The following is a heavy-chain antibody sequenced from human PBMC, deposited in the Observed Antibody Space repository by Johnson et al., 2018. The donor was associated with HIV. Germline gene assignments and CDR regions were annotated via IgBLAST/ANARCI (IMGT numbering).Heavy chain of an antibody. Sequence: EQLVESGGGLVQPGGSLRLSCAASGFSFSSYAMSWVRQAPEKGLEWVSTISGSGGSTYYADYVRGRFTISRDNAKNSLYRQLNSLSAEDTALYYCARGGLGYQNIHDAFDIWGQGTMVTVFS. D-gene: IGHD2-2*01. J-gene: IGHJ3*02. CDR1: GFSFSSYA. CDR3: ARGGLGYQNIHDAFDI. CDR2: ISGSGGST. V-gene: IGHV3-23*04.